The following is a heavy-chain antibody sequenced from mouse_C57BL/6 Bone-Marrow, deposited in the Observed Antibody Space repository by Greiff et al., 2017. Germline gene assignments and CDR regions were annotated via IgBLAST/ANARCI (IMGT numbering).Heavy chain of an antibody. J-gene: IGHJ2*01. CDR1: GYTFTSYW. CDR3: ARGYYYGSSPY. V-gene: IGHV1-64*01. D-gene: IGHD1-1*01. CDR2: IHPNSGST. Sequence: VQLQQPGAELVKPGASVKLSCKASGYTFTSYWMHWVKQRPGQGLEWIGMIHPNSGSTHYNEKFKSKATLTVDKSSSTAYMQLSRLTSEDSAVYYCARGYYYGSSPYWGQGTTLTGSS.